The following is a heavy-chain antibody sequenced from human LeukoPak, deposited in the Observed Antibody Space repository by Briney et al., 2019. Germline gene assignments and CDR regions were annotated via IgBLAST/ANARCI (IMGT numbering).Heavy chain of an antibody. V-gene: IGHV3-21*01. D-gene: IGHD6-6*01. CDR3: ARDFSYSSSLSYYYYGMDV. CDR1: GFTFSSYS. CDR2: ISGSSSYI. J-gene: IGHJ6*02. Sequence: GGSLRLSCAASGFTFSSYSVNWVGQAPGKGLEWVSSISGSSSYIYYADSVKGRFTISRDNAKHSLYLQMNSLRAEDTAVYYCARDFSYSSSLSYYYYGMDVWGQGTTVTVSS.